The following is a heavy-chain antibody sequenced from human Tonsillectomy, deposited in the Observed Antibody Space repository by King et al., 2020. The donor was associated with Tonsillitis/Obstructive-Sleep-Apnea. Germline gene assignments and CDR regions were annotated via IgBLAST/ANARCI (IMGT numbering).Heavy chain of an antibody. CDR3: ARDLLRGYCSSTSCYGDDY. D-gene: IGHD2-2*01. V-gene: IGHV1-3*01. CDR2: INAGNGNT. CDR1: GYTFTSYA. Sequence: QLVQSGAEVKKPGASVKGSCKAAGYTFTSYAMHWVRQAPGQRLEWMGWINAGNGNTKYSQKVQGRVTITRDTSARTAYMELSSLRSEDTAVYYCARDLLRGYCSSTSCYGDDYWGQGTLVTVSS. J-gene: IGHJ4*02.